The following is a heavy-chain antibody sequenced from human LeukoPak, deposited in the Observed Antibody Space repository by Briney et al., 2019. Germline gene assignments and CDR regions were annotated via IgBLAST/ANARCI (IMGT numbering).Heavy chain of an antibody. CDR1: GGTFSSYA. D-gene: IGHD3-10*01. J-gene: IGHJ4*02. CDR2: MNPNSGNT. CDR3: ARGVHTMVRGVFPADY. Sequence: GASVKVSCKASGGTFSSYAISWVRQATGQGLEWMGWMNPNSGNTGYAQKFQGRVTMTRNTSISTAYMELSSLRSEDTAVYYCARGVHTMVRGVFPADYWGQGTLVTVSS. V-gene: IGHV1-8*02.